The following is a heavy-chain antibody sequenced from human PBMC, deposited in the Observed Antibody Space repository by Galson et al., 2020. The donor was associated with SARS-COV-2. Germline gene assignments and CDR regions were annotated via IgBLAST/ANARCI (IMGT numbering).Heavy chain of an antibody. J-gene: IGHJ3*02. CDR3: AKYYYGSSGYSRYAFDI. CDR1: GFTFTTYA. CDR2: ISDSGGRT. D-gene: IGHD3-22*01. V-gene: IGHV3-23*01. Sequence: SCAASGFTFTTYAMSWVRQPPGKGLEWDSTISDSGGRTYNADSVKGRFTISRDNSKNTLYLQMNSLRAEDTAVYYCAKYYYGSSGYSRYAFDIGGQGTMVTVSS.